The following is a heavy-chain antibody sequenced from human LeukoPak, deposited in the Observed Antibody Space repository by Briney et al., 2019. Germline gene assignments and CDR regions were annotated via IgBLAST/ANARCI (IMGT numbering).Heavy chain of an antibody. J-gene: IGHJ4*02. CDR1: GFTFSSYS. CDR3: ARGQWDIVVVVAAKGFDY. CDR2: ISSSSSYI. Sequence: GGSLRLSCAASGFTFSSYSMNWVRQAPGKGLEWVSSISSSSSYIYYADSVKGRFTISRDNAKNSLYLQMNSLRAEDTAMYYCARGQWDIVVVVAAKGFDYWGQGTLVTVSS. D-gene: IGHD2-15*01. V-gene: IGHV3-21*01.